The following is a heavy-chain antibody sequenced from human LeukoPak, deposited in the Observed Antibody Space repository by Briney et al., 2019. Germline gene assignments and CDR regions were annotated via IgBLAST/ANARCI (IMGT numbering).Heavy chain of an antibody. D-gene: IGHD3-22*01. CDR3: ARKADKYYYDSSGLLFDY. CDR1: GGTFSSYA. Sequence: ASVKVSFKACGGTFSSYAISWVRQAPGQGLEWMGGIIPIFGTANYAQKFQGRVTITADESTSTAYMELSSLRSEDTAVYYCARKADKYYYDSSGLLFDYWGQGTLVTVSS. J-gene: IGHJ4*02. CDR2: IIPIFGTA. V-gene: IGHV1-69*13.